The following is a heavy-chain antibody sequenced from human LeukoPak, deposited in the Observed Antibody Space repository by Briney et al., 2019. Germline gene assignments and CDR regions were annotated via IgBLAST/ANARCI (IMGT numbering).Heavy chain of an antibody. CDR3: TRGGGGLTDY. CDR2: IHYSGST. J-gene: IGHJ4*02. D-gene: IGHD6-19*01. Sequence: SETLSLTCTVSGGFISGYYWSWIRQPPGKGLEWIGNIHYSGSTTYNPSLRSRVTISVDTSKDHFSLKLSSVTAADTAVYFCTRGGGGLTDYWGQGTLITVYS. V-gene: IGHV4-59*08. CDR1: GGFISGYY.